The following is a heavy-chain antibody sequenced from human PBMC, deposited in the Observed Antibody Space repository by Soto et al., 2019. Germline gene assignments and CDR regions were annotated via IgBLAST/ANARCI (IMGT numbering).Heavy chain of an antibody. CDR1: GFTVSSNY. CDR3: EREIFTDDSNMSV. D-gene: IGHD3-3*01. J-gene: IGHJ6*03. CDR2: IYSGGST. Sequence: GGSLRLSCAASGFTVSSNYMSWVRQAPGKGLEWVSVIYSGGSTYYADSVKGRFTISRHNSKNTLYLQMNSLRAEDTAVYYCEREIFTDDSNMSVWGKGTTVTVSS. V-gene: IGHV3-53*04.